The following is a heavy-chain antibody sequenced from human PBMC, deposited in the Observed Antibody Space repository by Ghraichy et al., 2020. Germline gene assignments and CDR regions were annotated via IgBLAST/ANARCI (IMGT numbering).Heavy chain of an antibody. Sequence: ASVKVSCKASGYTFTAYYMHWVRQAPGQGLEWMGRINPNTGGTQYAQRFQGRVTMTRDTSISTVYMDLSGLGSDDTAIYYCASDCTVKNWFDPWGQGTLVTVSS. CDR2: INPNTGGT. CDR1: GYTFTAYY. D-gene: IGHD4-17*01. V-gene: IGHV1-2*06. J-gene: IGHJ5*02. CDR3: ASDCTVKNWFDP.